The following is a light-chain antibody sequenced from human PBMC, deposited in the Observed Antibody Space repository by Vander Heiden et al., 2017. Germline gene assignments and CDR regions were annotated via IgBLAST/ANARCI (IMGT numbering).Light chain of an antibody. J-gene: IGLJ2*01. CDR1: SSDVGGYNY. CDR3: SSYKSSSNYVV. Sequence: QSALTQPASVSGSPGQSITISCTGTSSDVGGYNYVSWYQQHPGKAPKLMIYEVSNRPSGVSNRFSDSKSGNTASLTIAGLQAEDEADYYCSSYKSSSNYVVFGGGTKLTVL. V-gene: IGLV2-14*01. CDR2: EVS.